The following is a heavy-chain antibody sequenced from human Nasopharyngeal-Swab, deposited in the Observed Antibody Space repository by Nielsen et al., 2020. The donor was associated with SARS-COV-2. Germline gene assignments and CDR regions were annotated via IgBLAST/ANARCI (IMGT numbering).Heavy chain of an antibody. Sequence: GGSLRLSCAASGFTFSSYAMHWVRQAPGKGLEWVAVISYDGSNKYYADSVKGRFAISRDNSKNTLYLQTNNLRAEDTAVYFCVKGDTATSDYYYGMDVWGQGTTVTVSS. CDR2: ISYDGSNK. V-gene: IGHV3-30*09. J-gene: IGHJ6*02. D-gene: IGHD5-18*01. CDR1: GFTFSSYA. CDR3: VKGDTATSDYYYGMDV.